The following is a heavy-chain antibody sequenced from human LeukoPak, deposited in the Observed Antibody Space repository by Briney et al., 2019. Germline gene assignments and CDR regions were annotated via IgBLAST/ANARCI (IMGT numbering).Heavy chain of an antibody. CDR2: IRYDGSNK. J-gene: IGHJ4*02. V-gene: IGHV3-30*02. Sequence: PGGSLRLSCAASGFTFSSYGMHWVRQAPGKGLEWVAFIRYDGSNKYYADSVKGRFTISRDNSKNTLYLQMDSLRVEDTAIYYCAKDGGSCFSLDCSEEGDYWGQGTLVTVSS. D-gene: IGHD2-21*02. CDR3: AKDGGSCFSLDCSEEGDY. CDR1: GFTFSSYG.